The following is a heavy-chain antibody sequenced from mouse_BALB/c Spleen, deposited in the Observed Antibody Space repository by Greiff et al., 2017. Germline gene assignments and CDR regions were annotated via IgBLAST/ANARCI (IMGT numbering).Heavy chain of an antibody. J-gene: IGHJ4*01. V-gene: IGHV1-67*01. CDR2: ISTYYGNT. Sequence: VQLQESGPELVRPGVSVKISCKGSGYTFTDYAMHWVKQSHAKSLEWIGVISTYYGNTNYNQKFKGKATMTVDKSSSTAYMELARLTSEDSAIYYCAREGTDYYAMDYWGQGTSVTVSS. CDR1: GYTFTDYA. CDR3: AREGTDYYAMDY. D-gene: IGHD3-3*01.